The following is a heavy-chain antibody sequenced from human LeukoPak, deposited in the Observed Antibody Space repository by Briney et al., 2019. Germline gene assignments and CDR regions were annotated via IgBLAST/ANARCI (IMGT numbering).Heavy chain of an antibody. J-gene: IGHJ6*03. D-gene: IGHD3-3*01. CDR1: GGSISSSSYY. V-gene: IGHV4-39*02. Sequence: PETLSLTCTVSGGSISSSSYYWGWIRQPPGKGLEWIGSIYYSGSTYYNPSLKSRVTISVDTSKNQFSLKLSSVTAADTAVYYCARDFAYYYYYMDVWGKGTTVTVSS. CDR2: IYYSGST. CDR3: ARDFAYYYYYMDV.